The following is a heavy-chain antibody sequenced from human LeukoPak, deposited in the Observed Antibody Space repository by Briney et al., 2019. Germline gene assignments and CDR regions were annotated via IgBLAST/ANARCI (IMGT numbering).Heavy chain of an antibody. Sequence: GGSLRLSCAASGFTFSSYWMSWVRQAPGKGLEWVANIKQDGSEKCYVDSVKGRFTISRDNAKNSLYLQMNSLRAEDTAVYCCATTYYYGSGSYFWGQGTLVTVSS. CDR3: ATTYYYGSGSYF. V-gene: IGHV3-7*01. J-gene: IGHJ4*02. CDR1: GFTFSSYW. CDR2: IKQDGSEK. D-gene: IGHD3-10*01.